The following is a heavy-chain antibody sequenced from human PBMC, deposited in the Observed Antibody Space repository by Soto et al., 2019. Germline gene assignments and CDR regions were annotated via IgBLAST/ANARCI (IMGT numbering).Heavy chain of an antibody. CDR3: ARQPYCGGDCYSVAFDI. CDR2: IIPIFGTA. J-gene: IGHJ3*02. D-gene: IGHD2-21*02. Sequence: SVKVSCKAPGGTFSSYAISWVRQAPGQGLEWMGGIIPIFGTANYAQKFQGRVTITADESTSTAYMELSSLRSEDTAVYYCARQPYCGGDCYSVAFDIWGQGTMVTVSS. V-gene: IGHV1-69*13. CDR1: GGTFSSYA.